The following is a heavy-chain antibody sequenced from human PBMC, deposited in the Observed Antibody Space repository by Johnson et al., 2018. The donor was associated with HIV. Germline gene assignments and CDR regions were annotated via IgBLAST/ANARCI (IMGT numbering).Heavy chain of an antibody. CDR2: LSYDGSSK. J-gene: IGHJ3*01. V-gene: IGHV3-30-3*01. Sequence: VQLVESGGGVVQPGRSLRLSCAASGFTFSRYAMHWVRQAPGKGLEWVAVLSYDGSSKYYADSVKGRLTISRDNAENTLYLQMNSLRVGDTAVYYCVRDADDAFDVWGQGTMVTVSS. CDR1: GFTFSRYA. CDR3: VRDADDAFDV.